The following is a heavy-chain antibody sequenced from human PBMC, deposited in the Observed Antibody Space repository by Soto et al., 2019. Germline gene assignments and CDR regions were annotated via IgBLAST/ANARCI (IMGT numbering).Heavy chain of an antibody. CDR1: GGSISSDSYY. Sequence: SETLSLTCTVSGGSISSDSYYWSWIRQPPGKGLEWIGYIYYSGSTNYNPSLKSRVTISVDTSKNQFSLKLSSVTAADTAVYYCARHRTRIYYFDYWGQGTLVTVS. CDR3: ARHRTRIYYFDY. CDR2: IYYSGST. V-gene: IGHV4-61*01. J-gene: IGHJ4*02.